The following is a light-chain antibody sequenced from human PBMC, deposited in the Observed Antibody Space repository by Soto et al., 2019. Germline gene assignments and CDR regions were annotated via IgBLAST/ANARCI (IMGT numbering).Light chain of an antibody. CDR1: SSDVGGYNY. J-gene: IGLJ1*01. V-gene: IGLV2-11*01. CDR3: CSYAGSYTFYV. CDR2: DVS. Sequence: QSVLTKPRSLSGSPGQSVTISCTGTSSDVGGYNYVSWYQQHPGKAPKLMIYDVSKRPSGVPDRFSGSKSGNTASLTISGLQAEDEADYYCCSYAGSYTFYVFGTGTKVTVL.